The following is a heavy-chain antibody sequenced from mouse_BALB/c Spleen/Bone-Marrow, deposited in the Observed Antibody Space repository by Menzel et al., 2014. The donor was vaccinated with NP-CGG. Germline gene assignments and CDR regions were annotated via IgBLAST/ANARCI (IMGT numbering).Heavy chain of an antibody. V-gene: IGHV1-63*02. J-gene: IGHJ1*01. D-gene: IGHD2-14*01. CDR3: AREVRRYFDV. CDR1: GYTFTNYW. CDR2: IYPGGGYT. Sequence: QVQLQQPGAELVRPGTAVKISCKVSGYTFTNYWLGWVKQRPGHGLEWIGDIYPGGGYTNYNEKFKGKATLTADTSSSTAYMQLSSLTSEDSAVYFCAREVRRYFDVWGAGTTVTVSS.